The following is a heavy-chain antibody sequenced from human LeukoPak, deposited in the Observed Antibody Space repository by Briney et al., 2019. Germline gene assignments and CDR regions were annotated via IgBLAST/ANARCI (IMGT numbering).Heavy chain of an antibody. J-gene: IGHJ5*02. CDR3: AKDSGYVSGIPNWFDP. Sequence: GGSLRLSCAASGCTFSSYDMNWVRKAPGKGLERVSYISSCCSTIYYADPVKGRFTISSDNAKNTLYPQKNSLRTEANAVYYCAKDSGYVSGIPNWFDPWGQGTLVTVSS. CDR2: ISSCCSTI. CDR1: GCTFSSYD. D-gene: IGHD3-10*01. V-gene: IGHV3-48*03.